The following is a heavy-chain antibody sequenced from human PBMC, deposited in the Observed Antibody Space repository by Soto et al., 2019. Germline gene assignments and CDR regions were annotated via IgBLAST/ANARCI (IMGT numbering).Heavy chain of an antibody. CDR1: GASISNYY. D-gene: IGHD1-1*01. V-gene: IGHV4-4*07. CDR2: IYASGTT. Sequence: QVRLQESGPGLVNPSETLSLTCTVSGASISNYYWSWIRQPAGKGLECLGRIYASGTTTYNPSLRSRGTMSVDTSKNQFSLNLNSVTAADTAVYFCARESRSELGTVEYWGQGTLVTVSS. J-gene: IGHJ4*02. CDR3: ARESRSELGTVEY.